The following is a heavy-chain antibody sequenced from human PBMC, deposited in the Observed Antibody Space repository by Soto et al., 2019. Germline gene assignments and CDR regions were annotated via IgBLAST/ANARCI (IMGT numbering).Heavy chain of an antibody. CDR2: IYYSGST. J-gene: IGHJ5*02. CDR1: GVSISSGDYY. CDR3: AGSPYDYGDSRVFDP. V-gene: IGHV4-30-4*01. D-gene: IGHD4-17*01. Sequence: SETLSLTCTVSGVSISSGDYYWSWIRQPPGKGLEWIGYIYYSGSTYYNPSLKSRVTISVDTSKNQFSLKLSSVTAADTAVYYCAGSPYDYGDSRVFDPWGQGTLVTVSS.